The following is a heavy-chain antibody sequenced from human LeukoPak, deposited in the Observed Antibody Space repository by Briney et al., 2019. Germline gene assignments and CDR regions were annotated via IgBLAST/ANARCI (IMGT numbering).Heavy chain of an antibody. V-gene: IGHV1-2*02. CDR1: GYTFTGYY. CDR3: ATYQWEPDAFDI. Sequence: ASVKVSCKASGYTFTGYYKHWVRQAPGQGLEWMGWINPNSGGTNYAQKFQGRVTMTRDTSISTAYMELSRLRSDDTAVYYCATYQWEPDAFDIWGQGTMVTVSS. CDR2: INPNSGGT. D-gene: IGHD1-26*01. J-gene: IGHJ3*02.